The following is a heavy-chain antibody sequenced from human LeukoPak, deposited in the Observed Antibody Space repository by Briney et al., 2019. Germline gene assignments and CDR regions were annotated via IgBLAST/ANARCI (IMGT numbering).Heavy chain of an antibody. CDR3: ARAGTNLGDYDY. CDR2: INHSGST. Sequence: SETLSLTCAVYGGSFSGYYWSWIRQPPGKGLEWIGEINHSGSTNYNPSLKSRVTISVDTSKNQFSLKLSSVTAADTAVYYCARAGTNLGDYDYWGQGTLVTVSS. J-gene: IGHJ4*02. D-gene: IGHD4-17*01. CDR1: GGSFSGYY. V-gene: IGHV4-34*01.